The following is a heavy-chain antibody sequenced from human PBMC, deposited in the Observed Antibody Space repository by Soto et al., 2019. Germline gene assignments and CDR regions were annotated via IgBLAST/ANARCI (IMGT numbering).Heavy chain of an antibody. CDR2: VWYDGSTK. CDR1: GFIFSNFG. Sequence: QLVESGGAVVQPGKSLRLSCSASGFIFSNFGMYWVRKAPGKGLEWVAVVWYDGSTKYYGDSVKGRFTISRDNSKNMVYLQMDSLRVDDTAVYYCAREFSLALHFWGQGSLVTVSS. V-gene: IGHV3-33*01. D-gene: IGHD3-16*01. J-gene: IGHJ4*02. CDR3: AREFSLALHF.